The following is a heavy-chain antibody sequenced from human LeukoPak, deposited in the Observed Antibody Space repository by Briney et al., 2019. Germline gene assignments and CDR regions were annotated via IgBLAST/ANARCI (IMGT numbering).Heavy chain of an antibody. V-gene: IGHV3-23*01. CDR1: GFTCSSYT. CDR2: ISGSGGST. CDR3: ASGTVGNYALDY. Sequence: PGGSLRLSCAASGFTCSSYTMSWVRQAPGKGLEWVSAISGSGGSTYYADSVKGRFTISRDNAKNSLYLQVDSLRVEDTAVYFCASGTVGNYALDYWGQGTLVTVSS. J-gene: IGHJ4*02. D-gene: IGHD1-7*01.